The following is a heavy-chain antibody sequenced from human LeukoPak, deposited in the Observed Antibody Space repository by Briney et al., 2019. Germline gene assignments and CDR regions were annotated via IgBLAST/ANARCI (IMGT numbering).Heavy chain of an antibody. Sequence: GASVKVSCKASGYTFTSYGISWVRQAPGQGLEWMGGIIPIFGTANYAQKFQGRVTITADESTSTAYMELSSLRSEDTAVYYCARSITGHEYNWFGPWGQGTLVTVSS. CDR2: IIPIFGTA. J-gene: IGHJ5*02. CDR1: GYTFTSYG. CDR3: ARSITGHEYNWFGP. V-gene: IGHV1-69*13. D-gene: IGHD1-20*01.